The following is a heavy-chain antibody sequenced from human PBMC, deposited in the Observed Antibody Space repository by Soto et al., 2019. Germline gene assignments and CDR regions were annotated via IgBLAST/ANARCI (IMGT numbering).Heavy chain of an antibody. CDR2: INSDGNSI. V-gene: IGHV3-74*01. CDR3: ARVEASSAMITH. J-gene: IGHJ4*02. Sequence: EVQLVESGGGLVQPGGSLRLSCAASGFTFSNYWMYWVRQAPGKGLVWVSRINSDGNSIRYSDSVKGRFIVSRDNAKNTLHIQMNSLRAEDTALYYCARVEASSAMITHWGQGTLVTVSS. D-gene: IGHD3-10*01. CDR1: GFTFSNYW.